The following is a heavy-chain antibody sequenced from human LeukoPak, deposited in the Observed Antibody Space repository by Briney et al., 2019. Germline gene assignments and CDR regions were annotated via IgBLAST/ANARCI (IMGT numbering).Heavy chain of an antibody. V-gene: IGHV1-2*02. CDR3: AREFALWYYYDSSGYFDY. J-gene: IGHJ4*02. Sequence: ASVKVSCKASGYTFTGYYMHWVRQAPGQGLEWMGWINPNSGGTNYAQKFQGRVTMTTDTSTSTAYMELRSLRSDDTAVYYCAREFALWYYYDSSGYFDYWGQGTLVTVSS. CDR1: GYTFTGYY. CDR2: INPNSGGT. D-gene: IGHD3-22*01.